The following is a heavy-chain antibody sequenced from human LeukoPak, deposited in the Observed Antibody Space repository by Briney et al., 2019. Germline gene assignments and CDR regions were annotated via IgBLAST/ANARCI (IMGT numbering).Heavy chain of an antibody. J-gene: IGHJ5*02. Sequence: PSETLSLTCTVSGGSLSSYYWIWLRQPPGKGLEWIGYIFYSGRTNYNHSLKRRGTMTVDTSKTQFSLKLSSGTSADAAVYYYAREPSGFLGGGYYPRGQGTLVTFAS. D-gene: IGHD3-3*01. CDR1: GGSLSSYY. CDR3: AREPSGFLGGGYYP. CDR2: IFYSGRT. V-gene: IGHV4-59*01.